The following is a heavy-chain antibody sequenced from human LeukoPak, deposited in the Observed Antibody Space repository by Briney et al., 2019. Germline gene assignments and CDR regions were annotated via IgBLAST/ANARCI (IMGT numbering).Heavy chain of an antibody. CDR3: ARGVAAAGTEVDY. J-gene: IGHJ4*02. D-gene: IGHD6-13*01. V-gene: IGHV4-59*08. CDR1: GGSISSNY. CDR2: INYSGNT. Sequence: SETLSLTCTVSGGSISSNYWSWIRQPPGKGLQWVGYINYSGNTNHNPSLTGRVTVSVDTSKNQFSLKLSSVTAADTAVYYCARGVAAAGTEVDYWGQGTLVTVSS.